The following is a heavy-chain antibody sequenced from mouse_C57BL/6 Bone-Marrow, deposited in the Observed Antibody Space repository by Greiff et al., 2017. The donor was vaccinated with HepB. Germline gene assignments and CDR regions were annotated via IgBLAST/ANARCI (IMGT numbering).Heavy chain of an antibody. CDR3: ARVGYGSSPHYAMDY. V-gene: IGHV1-26*01. Sequence: VQLQQSGPELVKPGASVKISCKASGYTFTDYYMNWVKQSHGKSLEWIGDINPNNGGTSYNQKFKGKATLTVDKSSSTAYMVLRSLTSEDSAVYYCARVGYGSSPHYAMDYWGQGTSVTVSS. CDR1: GYTFTDYY. J-gene: IGHJ4*01. D-gene: IGHD1-1*01. CDR2: INPNNGGT.